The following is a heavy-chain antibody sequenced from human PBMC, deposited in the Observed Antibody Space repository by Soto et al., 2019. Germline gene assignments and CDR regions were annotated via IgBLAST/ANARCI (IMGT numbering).Heavy chain of an antibody. CDR2: IIPIYGTA. Sequence: ASVKVSCKASGGTFSSFTISWVRQAPGQGLEWMGGIIPIYGTANYAQKFQGRVTITADASTRTAYMELSSLRSEDTAVHYCAKDRRADWESYYYYAMDVWGQGTTVTVSS. V-gene: IGHV1-69*13. D-gene: IGHD1-26*01. CDR3: AKDRRADWESYYYYAMDV. J-gene: IGHJ6*02. CDR1: GGTFSSFT.